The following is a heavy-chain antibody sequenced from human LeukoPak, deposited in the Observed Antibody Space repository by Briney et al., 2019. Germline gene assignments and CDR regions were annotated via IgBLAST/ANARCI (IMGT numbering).Heavy chain of an antibody. Sequence: SETLSLTCTVSGDSISSGSYYWSWIRQPAGKGLEWIGRIYSSGTTHYNPSLRSRVTLSIDTSKNQFSLKLSSVTAADTAVYYRGRLNLPAVSGAFDYWGQGTLVTVSS. V-gene: IGHV4-61*02. CDR1: GDSISSGSYY. CDR2: IYSSGTT. D-gene: IGHD2-2*01. J-gene: IGHJ4*02. CDR3: GRLNLPAVSGAFDY.